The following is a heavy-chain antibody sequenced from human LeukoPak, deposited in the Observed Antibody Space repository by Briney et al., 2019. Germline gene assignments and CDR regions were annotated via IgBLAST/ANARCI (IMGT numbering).Heavy chain of an antibody. J-gene: IGHJ4*02. Sequence: GESLKISCKASGYSFSNYWIGWVRQMPGKGLEWMGIIYPGDSDTRYSPSFQGQVTISADKSISTAYLQWSSLKASDTAMYYCARTTDYYGSGSYFYYWGQGTLVTVSS. D-gene: IGHD3-10*01. V-gene: IGHV5-51*01. CDR1: GYSFSNYW. CDR2: IYPGDSDT. CDR3: ARTTDYYGSGSYFYY.